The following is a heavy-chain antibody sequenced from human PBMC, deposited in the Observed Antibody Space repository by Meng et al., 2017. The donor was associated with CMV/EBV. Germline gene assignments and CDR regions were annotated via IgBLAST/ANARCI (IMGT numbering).Heavy chain of an antibody. V-gene: IGHV1-18*01. Sequence: QVTCVQSGVEVKEPGAYVKVSCKASGYTFTGYGISWVRQAPGQGLEWMGWISVYNGHTNFAQNLQGRVTMTTDTSTSTAYVELRSLRSDDTAIYYCARGVPLGIIYSFDYWGQGTLVTVSS. CDR2: ISVYNGHT. J-gene: IGHJ4*01. CDR1: GYTFTGYG. CDR3: ARGVPLGIIYSFDY. D-gene: IGHD2-21*01.